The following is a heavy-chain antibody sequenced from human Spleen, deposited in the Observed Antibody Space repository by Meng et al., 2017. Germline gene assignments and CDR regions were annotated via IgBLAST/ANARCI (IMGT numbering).Heavy chain of an antibody. CDR1: VSY. J-gene: IGHJ3*02. CDR3: ARASRLLQLPAFDI. CDR2: INHSGNT. V-gene: IGHV4-34*01. D-gene: IGHD5-24*01. Sequence: VSYWRWIRQPPGKGLECLVEINHSGNTNYHPSLKGRVIMSIDTFKNHFSMTLKSVTAADTAVYYCARASRLLQLPAFDIWCRGTMVTVSS.